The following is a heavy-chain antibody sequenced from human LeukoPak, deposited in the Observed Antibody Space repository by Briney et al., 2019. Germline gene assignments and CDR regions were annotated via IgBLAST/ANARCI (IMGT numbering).Heavy chain of an antibody. CDR3: AKDTAILTPYFFDY. Sequence: PGGSLRLSCAASGFTFDVYAMHWVRQAPGKGLEWVSLISGDGGSTYYADSVEGRFTISRDNSKNSLYLQMTSLRTEDTALYYCAKDTAILTPYFFDYWGQGTLVTVSS. CDR2: ISGDGGST. D-gene: IGHD3-9*01. J-gene: IGHJ4*02. CDR1: GFTFDVYA. V-gene: IGHV3-43*02.